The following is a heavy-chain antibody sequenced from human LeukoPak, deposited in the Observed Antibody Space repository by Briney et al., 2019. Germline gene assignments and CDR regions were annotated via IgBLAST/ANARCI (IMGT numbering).Heavy chain of an antibody. Sequence: PGGSLRLSCAASGFTFSSYWMHWVRQAPGKGLVWVSRINSDGSSTSYADSVKGRFTISRDNSKNTLYLQMNSLRAEDTAVYYCAKRQYISSGDFDYWGQGTLVTVSS. D-gene: IGHD6-13*01. J-gene: IGHJ4*02. CDR3: AKRQYISSGDFDY. CDR2: INSDGSST. V-gene: IGHV3-74*01. CDR1: GFTFSSYW.